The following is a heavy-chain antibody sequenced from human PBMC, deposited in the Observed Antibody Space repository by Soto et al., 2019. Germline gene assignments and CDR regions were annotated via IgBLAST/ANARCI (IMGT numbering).Heavy chain of an antibody. CDR2: IYYSGST. J-gene: IGHJ4*02. V-gene: IGHV4-30-4*01. D-gene: IGHD3-22*01. Sequence: SETLSLTCTVSGGSISSGDYYWSWIRQPPGKGLEWIGYIYYSGSTYYNPSPKSRVTISVDTSKNQFSLKLSSVTAADTAVYYCARGKRRRITTYSSGYSSPPYFDYWGQRTLVTVSS. CDR3: ARGKRRRITTYSSGYSSPPYFDY. CDR1: GGSISSGDYY.